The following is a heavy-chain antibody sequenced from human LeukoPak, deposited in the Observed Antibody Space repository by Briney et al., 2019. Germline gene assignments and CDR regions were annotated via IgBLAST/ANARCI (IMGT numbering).Heavy chain of an antibody. CDR1: GYSFTNYW. CDR3: ARPLCGGDCYFPPGAFDI. D-gene: IGHD2-21*02. V-gene: IGHV5-51*01. J-gene: IGHJ3*02. CDR2: IYPGDSDT. Sequence: GESLKISCKNSGYSFTNYWVGWVRQMPGKGLEWMGIIYPGDSDTRYSPSFQGQVTISADKSISTAYLQWSSLKASDTAMYYCARPLCGGDCYFPPGAFDIWGQGTMVTVSS.